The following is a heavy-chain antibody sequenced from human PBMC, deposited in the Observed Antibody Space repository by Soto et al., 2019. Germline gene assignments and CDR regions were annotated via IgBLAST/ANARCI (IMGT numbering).Heavy chain of an antibody. Sequence: QVQLVQSGAEVKKPGSSVKVSCKASGGTFSSYAISWVRQAPGQGLEWMGGIIPIFGTANYAQKFQGRVTITADEYTSTAYMELSSLRSEDTAVYYCAKGVVVITPQKNYYYYGMDVWGQGTTVTVSS. CDR2: IIPIFGTA. V-gene: IGHV1-69*01. CDR1: GGTFSSYA. J-gene: IGHJ6*02. CDR3: AKGVVVITPQKNYYYYGMDV. D-gene: IGHD3-22*01.